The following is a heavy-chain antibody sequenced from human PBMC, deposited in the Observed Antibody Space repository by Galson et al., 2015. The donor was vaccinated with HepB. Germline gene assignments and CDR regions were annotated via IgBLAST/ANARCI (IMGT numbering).Heavy chain of an antibody. J-gene: IGHJ4*02. CDR3: STTYYGPGSTGDY. Sequence: SLRLSCAASGFDFSNAWMNWVRQAPGKGLEWVARIKSKSDGGTIDYAAPVKGRFRLSRDDSINTLDLQMNSLKTEDTAVYYCSTTYYGPGSTGDYLGQGTLVTVSS. CDR2: IKSKSDGGTI. V-gene: IGHV3-15*05. CDR1: GFDFSNAW. D-gene: IGHD3-10*01.